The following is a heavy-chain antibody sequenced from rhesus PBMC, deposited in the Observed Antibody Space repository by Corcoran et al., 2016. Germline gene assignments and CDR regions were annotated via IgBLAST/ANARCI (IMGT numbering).Heavy chain of an antibody. J-gene: IGHJ4*01. CDR1: GGSISSHY. Sequence: QLQLQESGPGLVKPSETLSLTCAVSGGSISSHYWSWIRHPPGQGLEWIGRIFCSGGTVRYNPSRKGRVTRSTDPSKNQFSLKLNSVTAADTAVDYCVRGCSGIGCPLVNIDYWGQGVLVTVSS. V-gene: IGHV4-173*01. D-gene: IGHD2-21*01. CDR3: VRGCSGIGCPLVNIDY. CDR2: IFCSGGTV.